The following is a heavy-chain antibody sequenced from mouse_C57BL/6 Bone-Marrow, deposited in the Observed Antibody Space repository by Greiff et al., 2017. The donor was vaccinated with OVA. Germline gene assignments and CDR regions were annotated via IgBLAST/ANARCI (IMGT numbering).Heavy chain of an antibody. V-gene: IGHV3-8*01. CDR2: ISYSGST. D-gene: IGHD2-4*01. CDR3: ARTKVLYYDYDGWYFDV. J-gene: IGHJ1*03. Sequence: DVHLVESGPGLAKPSQTLSLTCSVTGYSITSDYWNWIRKFPGNKLEYMGYISYSGSTYYNPSLKSRISITRNTSKNQYYLQLNSVTTEDTATYYCARTKVLYYDYDGWYFDVWGTGTTVTVSS. CDR1: GYSITSDY.